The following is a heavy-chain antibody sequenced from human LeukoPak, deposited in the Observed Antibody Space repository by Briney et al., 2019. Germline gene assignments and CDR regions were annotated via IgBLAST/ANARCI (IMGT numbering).Heavy chain of an antibody. Sequence: SETLSLTCAVYGGSFSGYYWSWIRQPPGKGLEWIGEINHSGSTNYNPSLKSRVTISVDTSKNQFSLKLSSVTAADTAVYYCARGLSIDYWGQGTLVTVSS. CDR1: GGSFSGYY. V-gene: IGHV4-34*01. CDR2: INHSGST. CDR3: ARGLSIDY. J-gene: IGHJ4*02.